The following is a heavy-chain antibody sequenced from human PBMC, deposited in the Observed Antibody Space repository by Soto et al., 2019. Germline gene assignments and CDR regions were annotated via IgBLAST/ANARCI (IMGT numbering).Heavy chain of an antibody. Sequence: SVKVSCKASGYTFTNSGISWVRQAPGQGLEWMGGIIPIFGTANYAQKFQGRVTITRDTSASTAYMELSSLRSEDTAVYYCGRGLGGARTYFDYWGQGTLVTVSS. V-gene: IGHV1-69*05. J-gene: IGHJ4*02. CDR3: GRGLGGARTYFDY. CDR2: IIPIFGTA. D-gene: IGHD3-10*01. CDR1: GYTFTNSG.